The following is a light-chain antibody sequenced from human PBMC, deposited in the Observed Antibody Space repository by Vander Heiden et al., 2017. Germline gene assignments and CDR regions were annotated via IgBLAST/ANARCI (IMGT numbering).Light chain of an antibody. V-gene: IGLV2-14*03. CDR1: SSDIGTYNF. J-gene: IGLJ3*02. CDR3: SSYTSSTTVV. Sequence: QSALTQPASVSGPPGHSITISCTGTSSDIGTYNFVSWYQQHPAKAPKLMIYDVSDRPSGVSDRFSGSKSGNTASLTISGLQAEDEADYYCSSYTSSTTVVFGGGTTLTVL. CDR2: DVS.